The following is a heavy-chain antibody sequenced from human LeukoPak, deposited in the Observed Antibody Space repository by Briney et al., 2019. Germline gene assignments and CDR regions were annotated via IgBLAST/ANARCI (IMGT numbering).Heavy chain of an antibody. CDR2: MNPNSGNT. CDR3: GRDFGLIGTKRSFDI. D-gene: IGHD1-7*01. V-gene: IGHV1-8*01. CDR1: GYTFTSYD. Sequence: ASVKVSCKASGYTFTSYDINWVRQATGQGLEWMGWMNPNSGNTGYAQKFQGRVTMTRNTSINTAYMELSSLTSEDTAVYYCGRDFGLIGTKRSFDIWGQGTMVTVSS. J-gene: IGHJ3*02.